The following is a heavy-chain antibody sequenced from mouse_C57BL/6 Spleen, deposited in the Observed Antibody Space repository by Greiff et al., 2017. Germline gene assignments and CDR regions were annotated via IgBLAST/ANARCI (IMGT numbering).Heavy chain of an antibody. CDR2: IDPSDSYT. CDR1: GYTFTSYW. V-gene: IGHV1-52*01. D-gene: IGHD1-1*02. J-gene: IGHJ4*01. Sequence: QVQLQQPGAELVRPGSSVKLSCKASGYTFTSYWMHWVKQRPVQGLEWIGDIDPSDSYTHYNQKFKDKATLTVDKSSSTAYMQLSSLTSEDAAVLYCAREGGYAFYYAMDYWGQGTSVTVSS. CDR3: AREGGYAFYYAMDY.